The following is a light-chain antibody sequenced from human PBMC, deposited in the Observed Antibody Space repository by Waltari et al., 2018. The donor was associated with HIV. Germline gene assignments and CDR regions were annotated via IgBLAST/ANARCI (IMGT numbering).Light chain of an antibody. V-gene: IGKV3D-15*01. CDR2: DAS. CDR3: QQYKNWPPETLT. CDR1: QSVSGD. J-gene: IGKJ4*01. Sequence: EIAVTQSPATLSVSPGETATLSCRASQSVSGDLAWYQHKPGQAPRLIIFDASTRATGIPARFTGRGSGTEFTLTISSLQSEDFAVYYCQQYKNWPPETLTVGGGTKVEIK.